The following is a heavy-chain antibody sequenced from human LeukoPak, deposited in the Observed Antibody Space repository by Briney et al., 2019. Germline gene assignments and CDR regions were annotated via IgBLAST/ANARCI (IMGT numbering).Heavy chain of an antibody. D-gene: IGHD3-10*01. CDR3: ARDRDGPPWFGGLEI. CDR2: IIPILGIA. J-gene: IGHJ3*02. V-gene: IGHV1-69*04. Sequence: ASVKVSCKASGGTFSSYAISWVRQAPGQGLEWMGRIIPILGIANYAQKFQGRVTITADKSTSTAYMELSRLRSDDTAVYYCARDRDGPPWFGGLEIWGQGTMVTVSS. CDR1: GGTFSSYA.